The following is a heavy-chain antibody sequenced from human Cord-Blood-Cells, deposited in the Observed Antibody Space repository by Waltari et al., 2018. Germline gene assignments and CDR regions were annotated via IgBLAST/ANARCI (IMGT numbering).Heavy chain of an antibody. V-gene: IGHV4-38-2*02. J-gene: IGHJ4*02. CDR2: IYHSGST. D-gene: IGHD1-20*01. CDR3: ARGITGITADY. Sequence: QVQLQESGPGLVKPSETLSLTCTVSGYSIISGYYWGWIRQPPGKGLEWIGSIYHSGSTYYNPSLKSRVTISVDTSKNQFSLKLSSVTAADTAVYYCARGITGITADYWGQGTLVTVSS. CDR1: GYSIISGYY.